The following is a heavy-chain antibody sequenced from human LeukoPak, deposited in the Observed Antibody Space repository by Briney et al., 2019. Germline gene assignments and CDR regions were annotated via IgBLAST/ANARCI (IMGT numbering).Heavy chain of an antibody. CDR3: ATKSPDYWFDP. D-gene: IGHD2-21*02. CDR2: IKSDGSST. Sequence: GGSLRLSCAASGFTFSNYWMHWVRQAPGKGLVWVSRIKSDGSSTSYADSVKGRFTISRDNAKNTLYVQMNSLRAEDTAVYYCATKSPDYWFDPWGQGTLVTVSS. V-gene: IGHV3-74*01. CDR1: GFTFSNYW. J-gene: IGHJ5*02.